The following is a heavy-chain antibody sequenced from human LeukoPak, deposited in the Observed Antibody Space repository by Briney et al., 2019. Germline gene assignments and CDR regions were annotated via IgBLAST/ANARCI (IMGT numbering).Heavy chain of an antibody. D-gene: IGHD3-22*01. J-gene: IGHJ3*02. V-gene: IGHV4-4*02. CDR1: GGSISSSNW. Sequence: SETLSLTCAVSGGSISSSNWWSWVRQPPGKGLEWIGSIYYSGSTYYNPSLKSRVTISVDTSKNQFSLKLSSVTAADTAVYYCARVVSQLGGGYPIWGQGTMVTVSS. CDR2: IYYSGST. CDR3: ARVVSQLGGGYPI.